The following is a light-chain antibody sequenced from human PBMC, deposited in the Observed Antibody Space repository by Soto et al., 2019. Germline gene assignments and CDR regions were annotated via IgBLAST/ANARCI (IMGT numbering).Light chain of an antibody. Sequence: EIVLTQSPGTLSLSPGEGATLSCRASQSIYNNYIAWYQQKPGQAPRLLISGASSRATGIPDRFSGSGSGTDFTITISRLESEDFAVYYCQRYGSTPPHTFGQGTKLEIK. CDR3: QRYGSTPPHT. V-gene: IGKV3-20*01. CDR1: QSIYNNY. J-gene: IGKJ2*01. CDR2: GAS.